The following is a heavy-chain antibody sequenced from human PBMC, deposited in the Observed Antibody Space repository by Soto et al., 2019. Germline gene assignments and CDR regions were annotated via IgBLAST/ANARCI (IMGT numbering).Heavy chain of an antibody. CDR2: ISSSSSTI. V-gene: IGHV3-48*01. CDR1: GFTFSSYS. J-gene: IGHJ5*02. CDR3: ARSRPNWNYYNWFDP. D-gene: IGHD1-7*01. Sequence: EVQLVESGGGLVQPGGSLRLSCAASGFTFSSYSMNWVRQAPGKGLEWVSYISSSSSTIYYADSVKGRFTISRDNAKNSLYLQMNSLRAEDTAVYYCARSRPNWNYYNWFDPWGQGTLVTVSP.